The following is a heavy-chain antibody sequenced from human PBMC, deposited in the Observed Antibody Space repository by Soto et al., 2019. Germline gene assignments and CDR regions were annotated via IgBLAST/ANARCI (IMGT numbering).Heavy chain of an antibody. V-gene: IGHV3-33*01. CDR3: ARDLEVRYCSGGSCLHYYYYYGMDV. Sequence: GGSLRLSCAASGFTFSSYGMHWVRQAPGKGLEWVAVIWYDGSNKYYADSVKGRFTISRDNSKNTLYLQMNSLRAEDTAGYYCARDLEVRYCSGGSCLHYYYYYGMDVWGQGTTVTVSS. J-gene: IGHJ6*02. CDR1: GFTFSSYG. D-gene: IGHD2-15*01. CDR2: IWYDGSNK.